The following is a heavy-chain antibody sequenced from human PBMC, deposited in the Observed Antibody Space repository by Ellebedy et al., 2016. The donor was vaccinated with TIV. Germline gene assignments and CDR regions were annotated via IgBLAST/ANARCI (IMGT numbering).Heavy chain of an antibody. D-gene: IGHD4-17*01. Sequence: GESLKISCEASGFPFGHYSMHWVRQAPGKGLEWVGYISGTSYSIYYADSVKDRFTISRDNDKNSLFLQKEGLGAEDTAVYYCARAIYGASNLWGRGTLVTVSS. V-gene: IGHV3-48*04. CDR3: ARAIYGASNL. J-gene: IGHJ2*01. CDR1: GFPFGHYS. CDR2: ISGTSYSI.